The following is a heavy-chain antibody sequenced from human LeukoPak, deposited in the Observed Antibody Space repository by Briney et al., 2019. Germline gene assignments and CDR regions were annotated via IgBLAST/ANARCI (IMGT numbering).Heavy chain of an antibody. CDR2: ISGSGGST. D-gene: IGHD3-10*01. CDR1: GFTFSSYA. J-gene: IGHJ3*02. V-gene: IGHV3-23*01. CDR3: ATLHSQSWFGSPEAFDI. Sequence: GGSLRLSCAASGFTFSSYAMSWVRQAPGKGLEWVSAISGSGGSTYYADSVKGRFTISRDNSKNTLYLQMNSLRAEDTAVYYCATLHSQSWFGSPEAFDIWGQGTMVTVSS.